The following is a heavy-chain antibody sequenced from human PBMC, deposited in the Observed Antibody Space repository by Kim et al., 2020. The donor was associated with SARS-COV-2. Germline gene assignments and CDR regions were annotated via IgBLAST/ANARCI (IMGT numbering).Heavy chain of an antibody. V-gene: IGHV1-46*01. CDR1: GYTFTSYY. Sequence: ASVKVSCKASGYTFTSYYMHWVRQAPGQGLEWMGIINPSGGSTSYAQKFQGRVTMTRDTSTSTVYMELSSLRSEDTAVYYCARDLEATVVTGNYYGMDVWGQGTTVTVSS. J-gene: IGHJ6*02. D-gene: IGHD4-17*01. CDR2: INPSGGST. CDR3: ARDLEATVVTGNYYGMDV.